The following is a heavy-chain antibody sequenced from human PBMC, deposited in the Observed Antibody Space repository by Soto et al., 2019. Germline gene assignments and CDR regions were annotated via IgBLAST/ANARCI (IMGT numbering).Heavy chain of an antibody. Sequence: EASVKVSCKASGGTFSSYAISWVRQAPGQGLEWMGGIIPIFGTANYAQKFQGRVTITADESTSTAYMELSSLRSEDTAVYYCATRYSSGWYYYYGMDVWGQGTTVTVSS. CDR3: ATRYSSGWYYYYGMDV. D-gene: IGHD6-19*01. V-gene: IGHV1-69*13. J-gene: IGHJ6*02. CDR1: GGTFSSYA. CDR2: IIPIFGTA.